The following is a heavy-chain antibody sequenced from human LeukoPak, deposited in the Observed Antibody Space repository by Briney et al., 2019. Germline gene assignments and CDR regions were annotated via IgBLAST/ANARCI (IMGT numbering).Heavy chain of an antibody. D-gene: IGHD2-15*01. CDR1: GYSFTSYW. CDR2: IYPGDSDT. V-gene: IGHV5-51*01. Sequence: GESLKISCKGSGYSFTSYWIGWVRQMPGKGLEWMGIIYPGDSDTRYSPSFQGHVTISADKSISTAYLQSSSLKASDTAMYYCARLVGYCSGGSCYHFDNWAQGTLVTVSS. J-gene: IGHJ4*02. CDR3: ARLVGYCSGGSCYHFDN.